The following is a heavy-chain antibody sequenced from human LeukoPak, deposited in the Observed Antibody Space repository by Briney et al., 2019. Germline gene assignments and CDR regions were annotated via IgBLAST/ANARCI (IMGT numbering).Heavy chain of an antibody. CDR1: GFTFSSYT. CDR3: APWGVPGE. Sequence: GGSLRLSCAASGFTFSSYTMKRVRQAPGKGLQWVADIKTDGSERYYVDSVKGRFTISRDNAKNSLYLQMNSLRAEDTAVYYCAPWGVPGEWGPGTLVTVSS. V-gene: IGHV3-7*01. CDR2: IKTDGSER. D-gene: IGHD3-10*02. J-gene: IGHJ4*02.